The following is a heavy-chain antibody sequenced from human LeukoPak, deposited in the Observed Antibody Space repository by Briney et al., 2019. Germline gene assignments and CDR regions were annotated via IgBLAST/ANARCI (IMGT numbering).Heavy chain of an antibody. CDR1: GFTFSSYA. Sequence: PGRSLRLSCAASGFTFSSYAMHWVRQAPGKGLEWVAVISYDGSNKYYADSVKGRFTIARDNSKNTLYLQMNSLRAEDTAVYYCARGDDILTGYHHPFDYWGQGTLVTVSS. J-gene: IGHJ4*02. CDR2: ISYDGSNK. V-gene: IGHV3-30-3*01. CDR3: ARGDDILTGYHHPFDY. D-gene: IGHD3-9*01.